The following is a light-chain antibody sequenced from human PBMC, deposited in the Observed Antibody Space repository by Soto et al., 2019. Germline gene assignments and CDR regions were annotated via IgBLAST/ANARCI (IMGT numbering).Light chain of an antibody. Sequence: EIVMTQSPATLSVSPGGRATLSFRASQSVSTNFAWYQQKSGQSPRLLIYDVSHRATGVPARFSGTGSETDFTLTISGLQSEDSAVYFCQQYNNWPFSFGQGTRLEIK. J-gene: IGKJ5*01. CDR2: DVS. CDR3: QQYNNWPFS. V-gene: IGKV3-15*01. CDR1: QSVSTN.